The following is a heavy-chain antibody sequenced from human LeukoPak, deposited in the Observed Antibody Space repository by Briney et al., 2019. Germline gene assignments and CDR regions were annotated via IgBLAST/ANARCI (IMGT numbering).Heavy chain of an antibody. V-gene: IGHV4-39*01. J-gene: IGHJ4*02. CDR1: GASINSGSNY. CDR2: IYSSGST. CDR3: ASRGYSYGPDY. Sequence: PSETLSLTCRVSGASINSGSNYWGWIRQPPGKTLEWIGSIYSSGSTYYNPSLKSRVIIMIDTPKNHFSLTLSSVTAADTAVYYCASRGYSYGPDYWGQGTLVTVSS. D-gene: IGHD5-18*01.